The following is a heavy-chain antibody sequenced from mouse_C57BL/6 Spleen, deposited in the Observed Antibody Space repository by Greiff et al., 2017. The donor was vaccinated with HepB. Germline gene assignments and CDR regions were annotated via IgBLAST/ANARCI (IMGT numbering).Heavy chain of an antibody. CDR1: GYTFTSYW. Sequence: QVQLQQPGAELVKPGASVKLSCKASGYTFTSYWMHWVKQRPGRGLEWIGRIDPNSGGTKYNEKFKSKATLTVDKPSSTAYMQLSSLTSEDSAVYYCASGFTTVVATHPFYAMDYWGQGTSVTVSS. CDR3: ASGFTTVVATHPFYAMDY. V-gene: IGHV1-72*01. D-gene: IGHD1-1*01. CDR2: IDPNSGGT. J-gene: IGHJ4*01.